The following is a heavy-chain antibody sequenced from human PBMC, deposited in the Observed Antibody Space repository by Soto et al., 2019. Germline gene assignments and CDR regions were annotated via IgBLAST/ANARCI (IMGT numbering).Heavy chain of an antibody. J-gene: IGHJ4*02. CDR1: GGSISSGGYY. CDR3: ARGPTGGYYFDY. CDR2: IYYRGST. Sequence: PSETLSLTCTVSGGSISSGGYYWSWIRQHPGKGLEWIGYIYYRGSTYYNPSLKSRVTISVDTSKNQFSLKLSSVTAADTAVYYCARGPTGGYYFDYWGQGTLVTVSS. V-gene: IGHV4-31*03.